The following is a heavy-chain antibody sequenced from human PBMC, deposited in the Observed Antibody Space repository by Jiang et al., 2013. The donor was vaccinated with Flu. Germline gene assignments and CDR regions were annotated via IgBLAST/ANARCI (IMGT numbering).Heavy chain of an antibody. CDR1: TFTSYY. D-gene: IGHD6-19*01. CDR2: INPSGGSS. CDR3: ARDRSGRAYYGMDL. J-gene: IGHJ6*02. Sequence: TFTSYYMHWVRQAPGQGLEWMGIINPSGGSSSYAQKFQGRVTMTRDTSTSTVYMELSSLRSEDTAVYYCARDRSGRAYYGMDLWGQGTTVTVSS. V-gene: IGHV1-46*01.